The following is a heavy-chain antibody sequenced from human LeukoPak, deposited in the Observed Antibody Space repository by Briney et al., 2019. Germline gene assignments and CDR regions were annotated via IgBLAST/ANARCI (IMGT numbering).Heavy chain of an antibody. Sequence: ASVKVSCKASGYTFTNHPMNWVRQAPGQGLEWMGWINTDTGNPTYAQGFTGRFVFSLDTSVSTAYLQISSLKAEDTAVYYCARGGGFCSSTSCYYFHGFNWFDPWGQGTLVTVSS. CDR2: INTDTGNP. CDR3: ARGGGFCSSTSCYYFHGFNWFDP. CDR1: GYTFTNHP. D-gene: IGHD2-2*01. V-gene: IGHV7-4-1*02. J-gene: IGHJ5*02.